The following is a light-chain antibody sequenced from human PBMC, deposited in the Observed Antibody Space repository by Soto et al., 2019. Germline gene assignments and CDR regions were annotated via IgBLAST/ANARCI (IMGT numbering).Light chain of an antibody. Sequence: EIVLTQSPGTLSLSPGERATLSCRASQSVYNYLAWYQQKPGQAPRLLTYDVSDRATGLPDRFSGSGSGTDFTLTISSLEPEDSAIYYCQQRANWPGTFGQGTKV. CDR3: QQRANWPGT. CDR1: QSVYNY. J-gene: IGKJ1*01. CDR2: DVS. V-gene: IGKV3-11*01.